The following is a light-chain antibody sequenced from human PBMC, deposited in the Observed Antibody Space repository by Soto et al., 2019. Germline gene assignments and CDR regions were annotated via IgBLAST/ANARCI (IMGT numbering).Light chain of an antibody. CDR3: QQPCSSLFV. J-gene: IGKJ2*01. CDR2: AAS. V-gene: IGKV1-39*01. CDR1: QSISTY. Sequence: EIQMTQTPSSLSASVGDRVTISCRASQSISTYVNWYEQKPGQAPKLLSYAASRFESAVPSRFSGSRSGTDFTLSISSLQPEEFSNYFCQQPCSSLFVFGQGNNLLI.